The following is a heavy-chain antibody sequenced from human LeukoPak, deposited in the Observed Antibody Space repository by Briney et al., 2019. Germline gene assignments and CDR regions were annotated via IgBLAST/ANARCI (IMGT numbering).Heavy chain of an antibody. D-gene: IGHD2-15*01. V-gene: IGHV3-30*03. CDR1: GFSTGNHG. Sequence: GGSLRLSCEVSGFSTGNHGMHWVRQAPDKGLEWVAMISHDGGVKYYGDSVKGRLTISRDNSENTFYLQMNGLRVEDTAVYYCARDWGGSGWYNWFDPWGQGTLVTVSS. J-gene: IGHJ5*02. CDR2: ISHDGGVK. CDR3: ARDWGGSGWYNWFDP.